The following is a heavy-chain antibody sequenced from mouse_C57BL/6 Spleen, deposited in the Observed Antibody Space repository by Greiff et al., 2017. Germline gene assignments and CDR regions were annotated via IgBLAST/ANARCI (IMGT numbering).Heavy chain of an antibody. D-gene: IGHD2-1*01. V-gene: IGHV1-52*01. J-gene: IGHJ4*01. CDR2: IDPSDSET. CDR3: ARYGNYDYAMDY. Sequence: VQLQQPGAELVRPGSSVKLSCKASGYTFTSYWMHWVKQRPIQGLEWIGNIDPSDSETHYNQKFKDKATLTVDKSSSTAYMQLSSLTSEDSAVYYGARYGNYDYAMDYWGQGTSVTVSS. CDR1: GYTFTSYW.